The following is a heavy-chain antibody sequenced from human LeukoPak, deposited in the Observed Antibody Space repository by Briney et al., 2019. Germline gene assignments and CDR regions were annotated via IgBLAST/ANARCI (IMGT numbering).Heavy chain of an antibody. CDR1: GYIFSTYQ. J-gene: IGHJ6*02. CDR2: INPSAGST. V-gene: IGHV1-46*01. Sequence: GASVKVSCKASGYIFSTYQMHWVRQAPGQGLEWMGKINPSAGSTTYAQKFQGRVSMTRDTSTSTVYMELSSLRFEDTAVYYCARQYYAAQYGMDVWGQGTTATVSS. D-gene: IGHD3-3*01. CDR3: ARQYYAAQYGMDV.